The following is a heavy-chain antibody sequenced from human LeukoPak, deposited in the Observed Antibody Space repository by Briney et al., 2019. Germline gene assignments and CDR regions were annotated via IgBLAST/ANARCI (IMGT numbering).Heavy chain of an antibody. Sequence: SVKVSCKASGGTFSSYTISWVRQAPGQGLEWMGRIIPILGIANYAQKFQGRVTITADKSTSTAYMELSSLRSEDTAVYYCARDIVVVVAASHYYYDGMDVWGQGTTVTVSS. J-gene: IGHJ6*02. D-gene: IGHD2-15*01. CDR1: GGTFSSYT. CDR2: IIPILGIA. V-gene: IGHV1-69*04. CDR3: ARDIVVVVAASHYYYDGMDV.